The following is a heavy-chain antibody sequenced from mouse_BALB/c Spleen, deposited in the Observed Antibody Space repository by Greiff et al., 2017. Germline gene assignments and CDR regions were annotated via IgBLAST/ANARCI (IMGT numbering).Heavy chain of an antibody. CDR3: TPHYDYYAMDY. V-gene: IGHV6-6*02. CDR1: GFTISNYW. J-gene: IGHJ4*01. D-gene: IGHD1-1*02. Sequence: EVKVEESGGGLVQPGGSMKLSCVASGFTISNYWMNWVRQSPEKGLEWVAEIRLKSNNYATHYAESVKGRFTISRDDSKSSVYLQMNNLRAEDTGIYYCTPHYDYYAMDYWGQGTSVTVSS. CDR2: IRLKSNNYAT.